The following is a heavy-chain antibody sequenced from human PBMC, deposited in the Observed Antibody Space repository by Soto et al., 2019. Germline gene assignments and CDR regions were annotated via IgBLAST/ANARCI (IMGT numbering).Heavy chain of an antibody. CDR3: ARDRGTYYYDSSGYCPDY. J-gene: IGHJ4*02. D-gene: IGHD3-22*01. V-gene: IGHV3-74*01. CDR2: INSDGSST. Sequence: PGGSLRLSCAASGFTFSSYWMHWVRQAPGKGLVWVSRINSDGSSTSYADSVKGRFTISRDNAKNTLYLQMNSLRAEDTAVYYCARDRGTYYYDSSGYCPDYWGQGTLVTVSS. CDR1: GFTFSSYW.